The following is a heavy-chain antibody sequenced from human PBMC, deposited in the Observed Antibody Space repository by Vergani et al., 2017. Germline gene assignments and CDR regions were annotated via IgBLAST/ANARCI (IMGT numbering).Heavy chain of an antibody. J-gene: IGHJ5*02. V-gene: IGHV3-23*01. Sequence: EVQLLESGGGLVQPGGSLRLSCAASGFTFSSYAMSWVRQAPGKGLEWVSASSGSGGSTYYADSVKGRFTISRDNSKNTLYLQMNSLRAEDTAVYYCAISVGDSSGWYGNWFDPWGQGTLVTVSS. CDR1: GFTFSSYA. CDR3: AISVGDSSGWYGNWFDP. CDR2: SSGSGGST. D-gene: IGHD6-19*01.